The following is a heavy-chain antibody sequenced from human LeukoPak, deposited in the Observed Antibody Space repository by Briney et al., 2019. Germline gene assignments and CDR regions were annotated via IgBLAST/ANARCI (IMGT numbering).Heavy chain of an antibody. CDR1: GYTFTGYY. CDR2: INPNSGGT. Sequence: ASVKVSCKASGYTFTGYYIHWVRQAPGQGLEWMGWINPNSGGTNYAQQFQGWVTMTRDTSISTAYMELSSLRSNDTAVYYCARDIGAVGIPFDHWAREPWSPSPQ. J-gene: IGHJ4*02. D-gene: IGHD3-10*01. CDR3: ARDIGAVGIPFDH. V-gene: IGHV1-2*04.